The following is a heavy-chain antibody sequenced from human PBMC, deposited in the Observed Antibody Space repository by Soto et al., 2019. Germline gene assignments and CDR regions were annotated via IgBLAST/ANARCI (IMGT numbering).Heavy chain of an antibody. CDR1: CASVSTGVSY. CDR3: AGAVSDFDVRRYRTSYFDQ. V-gene: IGHV4-31*03. CDR2: IDNTGSA. J-gene: IGHJ4*02. D-gene: IGHD3-10*02. Sequence: LSLTCTVSCASVSTGVSYWTWIRRHPGKGLEWIGYIDNTGSAYYNPSLTGRVDISVDTSKNQFSLNLQSLTAADTAFYYCAGAVSDFDVRRYRTSYFDQWGQGILVTVSS.